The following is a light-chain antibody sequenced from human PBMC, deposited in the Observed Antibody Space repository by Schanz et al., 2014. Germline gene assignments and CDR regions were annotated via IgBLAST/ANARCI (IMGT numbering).Light chain of an antibody. V-gene: IGLV1-44*01. J-gene: IGLJ3*02. CDR2: AND. CDR1: TSNIGSNV. Sequence: SVLTQPPSASGTPGQTATISSSGSTSNIGSNVVNWYQHLPGTAPKLLIYANDQRPSGVPDRFSGSKSGTSASLAISGLQSEDEADYYCASWDDSLNAWVFGGGTKLTVL. CDR3: ASWDDSLNAWV.